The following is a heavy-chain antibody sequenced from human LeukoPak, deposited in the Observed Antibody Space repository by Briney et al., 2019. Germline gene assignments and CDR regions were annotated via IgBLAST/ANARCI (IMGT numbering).Heavy chain of an antibody. CDR1: GFTFSSYD. J-gene: IGHJ4*02. Sequence: PGRSLRLSCAASGFTFSSYDMHWVRQAPGKGLEWVTVISYDGSNKYYGDSVKGRFTISRDNSKNTLYLKMNSLRAEDTAVYYCAKEGSNGDFDCWGQGTLVTVSS. CDR2: ISYDGSNK. D-gene: IGHD1-26*01. V-gene: IGHV3-30*18. CDR3: AKEGSNGDFDC.